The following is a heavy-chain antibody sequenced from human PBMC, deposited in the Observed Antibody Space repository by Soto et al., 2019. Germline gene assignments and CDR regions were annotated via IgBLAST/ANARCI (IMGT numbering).Heavy chain of an antibody. Sequence: SETLSLTCSVSGASISSTSHYWNWIRQHPGKGLEWIGYIYYSGSTSYSPSLRSRVTISVDASKNQFSLRLTSVTAADTAVYYCARVGAAGYYYDSSAYSWGQGTLVTVSS. CDR3: ARVGAAGYYYDSSAYS. CDR2: IYYSGST. V-gene: IGHV4-31*03. CDR1: GASISSTSHY. D-gene: IGHD3-22*01. J-gene: IGHJ4*02.